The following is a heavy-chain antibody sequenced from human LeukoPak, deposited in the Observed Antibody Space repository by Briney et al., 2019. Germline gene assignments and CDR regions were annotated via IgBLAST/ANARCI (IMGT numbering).Heavy chain of an antibody. D-gene: IGHD6-6*01. CDR3: ARGSIAARRDFDY. CDR1: GGSLSSYY. V-gene: IGHV4-59*01. CDR2: IYYSGST. J-gene: IGHJ4*02. Sequence: SETLSLTCTVSGGSLSSYYWSWTRQPPGKGLEWIGYIYYSGSTNYNPSLKSRVTISVDTSKNQFSLKLSSVTAADTAVYYCARGSIAARRDFDYWGQGTLVTVSS.